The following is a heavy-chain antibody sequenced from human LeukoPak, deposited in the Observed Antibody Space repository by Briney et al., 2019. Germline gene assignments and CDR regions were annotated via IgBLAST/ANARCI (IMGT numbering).Heavy chain of an antibody. Sequence: PSETLSLTCTVSGGSISSSSYYWGWIRQPPGKGLEWIGSIYYSGSTHCNPSLKSRVTISVDTSKNQFSLKLSSVTAADTAVYYCARFRGRTYGDYGDYWGQGTLVTVSS. J-gene: IGHJ4*02. V-gene: IGHV4-39*01. CDR1: GGSISSSSYY. CDR2: IYYSGST. D-gene: IGHD4-17*01. CDR3: ARFRGRTYGDYGDY.